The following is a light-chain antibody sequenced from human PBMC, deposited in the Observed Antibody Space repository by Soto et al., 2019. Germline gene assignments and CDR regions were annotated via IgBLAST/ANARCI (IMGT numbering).Light chain of an antibody. CDR1: SSDVGSYNL. CDR2: EVN. Sequence: QSALTQPASVSGSPGQSITISCTGTSSDVGSYNLVSWYQQNPGTAPKLMIFEVNKRPSGVSYRFSGSKSGNTASLTISGLQAEDEADYDCCSYTGRSTHVLFGGGTKVTVL. V-gene: IGLV2-23*02. CDR3: CSYTGRSTHVL. J-gene: IGLJ2*01.